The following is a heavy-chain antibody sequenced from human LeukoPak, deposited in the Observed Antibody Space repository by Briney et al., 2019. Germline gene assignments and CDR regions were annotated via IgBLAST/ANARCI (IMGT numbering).Heavy chain of an antibody. J-gene: IGHJ4*02. V-gene: IGHV3-64*01. CDR3: ARVRGGWYFDY. D-gene: IGHD6-19*01. Sequence: GGSLRLSCAVSGLSFSSYAMYWVRQAPGKGPEYVSGISNNGGNTSYANSVEGRFTISRDNSKNTLYLQMGSLRAEDMAVYYCARVRGGWYFDYWGQGTLVTVSS. CDR2: ISNNGGNT. CDR1: GLSFSSYA.